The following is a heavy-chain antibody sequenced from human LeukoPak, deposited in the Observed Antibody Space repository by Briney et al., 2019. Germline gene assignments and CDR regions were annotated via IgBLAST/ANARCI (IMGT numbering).Heavy chain of an antibody. CDR3: ARSGYNRFDY. Sequence: GGSLRLSCAASGFTFNNYAMSWVRQAPGKGLEWVSSFSGSGGSTYYADSVKGHFTISRDNSKSTLYLQMNSLRAEDTAIYYCARSGYNRFDYWGQGTLVTVSS. V-gene: IGHV3-23*01. J-gene: IGHJ4*02. D-gene: IGHD5-24*01. CDR2: FSGSGGST. CDR1: GFTFNNYA.